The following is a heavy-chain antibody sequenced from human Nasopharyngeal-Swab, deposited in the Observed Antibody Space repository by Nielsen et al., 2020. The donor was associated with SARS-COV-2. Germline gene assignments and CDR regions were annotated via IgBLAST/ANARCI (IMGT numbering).Heavy chain of an antibody. CDR2: ISSSGSTI. Sequence: GGSLRLSCAASGFTFSSYSMNWVRQAPGKGLEWVSYISSSGSTIYYADSVKGRFTIPRDNAKNSLYLQMNSLRAEDTAVYYCARDRDQLLPIDAFDIWGQGTMVTVSS. CDR1: GFTFSSYS. CDR3: ARDRDQLLPIDAFDI. J-gene: IGHJ3*02. D-gene: IGHD2-2*01. V-gene: IGHV3-48*04.